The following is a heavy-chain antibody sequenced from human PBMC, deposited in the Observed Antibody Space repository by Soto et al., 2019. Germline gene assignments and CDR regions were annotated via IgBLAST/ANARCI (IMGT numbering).Heavy chain of an antibody. CDR3: ARGECKRHYYGAGSSDERLDY. CDR2: IIPIFGTA. D-gene: IGHD3-10*01. V-gene: IGHV1-69*13. CDR1: GGTFSSYA. Sequence: SVKVSCKASGGTFSSYAISWVRQAPGQGLEWMGGIIPIFGTANYAQKFQGRVTITADESTSTAYMELSSLRSEDTAVYYCARGECKRHYYGAGSSDERLDYWGQ. J-gene: IGHJ4*01.